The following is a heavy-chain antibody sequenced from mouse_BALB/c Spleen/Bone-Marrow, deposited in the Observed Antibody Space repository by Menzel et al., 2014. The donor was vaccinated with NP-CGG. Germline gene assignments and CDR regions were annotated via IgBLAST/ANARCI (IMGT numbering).Heavy chain of an antibody. Sequence: EVQVVESGGGLVQPGESLKLSCESTEYEFPSHDMSWVRKTPEKRLELVAAINSDGGSTYYPDTMERRFIISRDNTKKTLYLQMSSLRSEDTALYYCARHNYRYDDYAMDYWGQGTSVTVSS. CDR1: EYEFPSHD. V-gene: IGHV5-2*01. J-gene: IGHJ4*01. CDR2: INSDGGST. CDR3: ARHNYRYDDYAMDY. D-gene: IGHD2-14*01.